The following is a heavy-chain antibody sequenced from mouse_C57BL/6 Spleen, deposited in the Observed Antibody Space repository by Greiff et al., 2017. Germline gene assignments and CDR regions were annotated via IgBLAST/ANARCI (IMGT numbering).Heavy chain of an antibody. CDR1: GYTFTSYW. Sequence: QVQLQQPGAELVKPGASVKLSCKASGYTFTSYWMHWVKQRPGQGLEWIGMIHPNSGSTNYNEKFKSKATLTVDKSSSTAYMQLSSLASEDSAVYYCARDYDYAMDYWGQGTSVTVSS. V-gene: IGHV1-64*01. D-gene: IGHD2-4*01. CDR3: ARDYDYAMDY. J-gene: IGHJ4*01. CDR2: IHPNSGST.